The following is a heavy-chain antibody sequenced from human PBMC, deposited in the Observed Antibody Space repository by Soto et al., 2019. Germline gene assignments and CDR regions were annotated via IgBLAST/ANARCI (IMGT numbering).Heavy chain of an antibody. CDR2: VWYDGSNN. V-gene: IGHV3-33*01. CDR1: GFTFSTYG. Sequence: QVQLVESGGGVVQPGRSLRLSCAASGFTFSTYGMHWVRQAPGKGLEWVAVVWYDGSNNYYAESVRGRFTISGDNSKNTLYLQRNSLGAEDTTVYYCATGDRSGGSSYSVYYWGQGTLVTVSS. D-gene: IGHD2-15*01. J-gene: IGHJ4*02. CDR3: ATGDRSGGSSYSVYY.